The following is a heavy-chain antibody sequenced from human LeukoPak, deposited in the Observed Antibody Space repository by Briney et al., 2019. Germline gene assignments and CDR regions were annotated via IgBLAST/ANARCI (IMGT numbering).Heavy chain of an antibody. J-gene: IGHJ6*03. CDR1: GGSISSYY. V-gene: IGHV4-59*01. CDR2: IYYSGST. Sequence: KPSETLSLTCTVSGGSISSYYWCWIRQPPGKGLEWIGYIYYSGSTNYNPSLKSRVTISVDTSKNQFSLKLSSVTAADTAVYYCARDTGSLYYYYYMDVWGKGTTVTVSS. CDR3: ARDTGSLYYYYYMDV.